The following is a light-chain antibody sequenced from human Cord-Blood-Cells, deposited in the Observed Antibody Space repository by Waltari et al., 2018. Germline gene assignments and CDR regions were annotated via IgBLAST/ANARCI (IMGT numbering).Light chain of an antibody. CDR3: QQSYSTPFT. J-gene: IGKJ3*01. CDR2: AAS. Sequence: DIQMTQSTSSLSASVGDRVTITCRASQSISSYLNWYQQKPGKAPKLLIYAASSLQSGVPSRFSVSGSGTDFTLTISSLQPEDFATDYCQQSYSTPFTFGPGTKVDIK. CDR1: QSISSY. V-gene: IGKV1-39*01.